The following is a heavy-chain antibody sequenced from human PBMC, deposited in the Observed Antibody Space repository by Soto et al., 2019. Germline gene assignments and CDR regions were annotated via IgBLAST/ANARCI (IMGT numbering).Heavy chain of an antibody. V-gene: IGHV3-23*01. D-gene: IGHD7-27*01. Sequence: EVQLLESGGGVVQPGGSLRLSCAASGFTFNNYALNWVRQAPGKGLEWVSSISGTGGSTFYAGSAKGRFTISTDNSKNTLFLPMTSLRAEDTAVYYCGKGNSKWGPGDAFDIWGQGTMVTVSS. CDR1: GFTFNNYA. CDR2: ISGTGGST. CDR3: GKGNSKWGPGDAFDI. J-gene: IGHJ3*02.